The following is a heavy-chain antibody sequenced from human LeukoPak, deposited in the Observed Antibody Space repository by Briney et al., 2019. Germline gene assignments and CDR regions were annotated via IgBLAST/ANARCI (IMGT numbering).Heavy chain of an antibody. J-gene: IGHJ3*02. V-gene: IGHV1-18*01. CDR1: GYTLTELS. CDR3: ARSRVAEQWLAHDAFDI. D-gene: IGHD6-19*01. CDR2: ISAYNGNT. Sequence: ASVKVSCKVSGYTLTELSMHWVRQAPGQGLEWMGWISAYNGNTNYAQKLQGRVTMTTDTSTSTAYMELRSLRSDDTAVYYCARSRVAEQWLAHDAFDIWGQGTMVTVSS.